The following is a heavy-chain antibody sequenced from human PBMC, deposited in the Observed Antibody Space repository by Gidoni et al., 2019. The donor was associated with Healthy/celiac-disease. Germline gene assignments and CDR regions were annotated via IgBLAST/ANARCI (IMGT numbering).Heavy chain of an antibody. CDR1: GFTFRSYS. J-gene: IGHJ6*02. V-gene: IGHV3-21*01. D-gene: IGHD5-18*01. CDR3: ARDRVQLWSQYYYYGMDV. Sequence: EVQLVESGGGLVKPGGALTLACAASGFTFRSYSMNWVRQGPGKGLEWVSSISSRSSYIYYADSVKGRFTISRDNAKNSLSLQMNSLRAEDTAVYYCARDRVQLWSQYYYYGMDVWGQGTTVTVSS. CDR2: ISSRSSYI.